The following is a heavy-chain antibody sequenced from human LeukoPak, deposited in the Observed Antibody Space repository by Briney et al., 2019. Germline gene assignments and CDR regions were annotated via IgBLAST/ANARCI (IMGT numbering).Heavy chain of an antibody. Sequence: SETLSLTCTVSGVSINTYYWSWIRQPPGKGLEWIGYIYYSGSTNYNPSPQSRVTISVDTSKNQFSLKLSSVTAADTAVYYCARGLPRLDYWGQGTLVTVSS. CDR1: GVSINTYY. CDR2: IYYSGST. J-gene: IGHJ4*02. CDR3: ARGLPRLDY. V-gene: IGHV4-59*01.